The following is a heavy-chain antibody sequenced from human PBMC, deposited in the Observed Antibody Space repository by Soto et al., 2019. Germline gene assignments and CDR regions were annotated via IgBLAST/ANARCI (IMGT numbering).Heavy chain of an antibody. CDR1: GFTFSSYA. V-gene: IGHV3-23*01. CDR2: ISGSGGST. Sequence: EVQLLESGGGLVQPGGSLRLSCAASGFTFSSYAMSWVRQAPGKGLEWVSAISGSGGSTYYADSVKGRFTISRDNSKNTLYLQMNSLRAEGTAVYYCAKGIAAAGTRDYYYYYYMDVWGKGTTVTVSS. J-gene: IGHJ6*03. CDR3: AKGIAAAGTRDYYYYYYMDV. D-gene: IGHD6-13*01.